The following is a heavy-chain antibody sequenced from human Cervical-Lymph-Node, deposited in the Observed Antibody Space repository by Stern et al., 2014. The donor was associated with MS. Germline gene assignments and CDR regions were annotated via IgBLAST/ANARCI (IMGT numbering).Heavy chain of an antibody. V-gene: IGHV4-30-2*01. J-gene: IGHJ6*02. CDR1: GGSITYAGYS. CDR2: IYQSGTT. D-gene: IGHD2/OR15-2a*01. Sequence: QLQLQESGSRLVKPSETLSLTCAVSGGSITYAGYSWSWIRQPPGKGLEWIGYIYQSGTTYRNPSLKGRVTLSVDTSKNQFSLTVSAVTAADTAVYYCVRQNAYFYYGMDVWGQGTTVTVSS. CDR3: VRQNAYFYYGMDV.